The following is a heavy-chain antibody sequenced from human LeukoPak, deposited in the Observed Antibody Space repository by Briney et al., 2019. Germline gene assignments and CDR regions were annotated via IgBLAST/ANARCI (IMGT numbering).Heavy chain of an antibody. CDR1: GFTFSDYY. D-gene: IGHD2-2*01. J-gene: IGHJ3*02. V-gene: IGHV3-11*03. CDR3: ARSLRRDCDSTSCWAALDI. Sequence: GGSLRLSCAASGFTFSDYYTSGIRQAPGRGLEWVSYISSRSTYTKYADSVKGRFTISRDNAKNSLYLQMNSLRADDTAVYYCARSLRRDCDSTSCWAALDIWGQGTMVTVSS. CDR2: ISSRSTYT.